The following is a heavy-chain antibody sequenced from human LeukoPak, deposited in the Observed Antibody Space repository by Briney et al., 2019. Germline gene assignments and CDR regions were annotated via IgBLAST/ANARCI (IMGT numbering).Heavy chain of an antibody. Sequence: SETLSLTCTVSGGSISSSSYYWGWIRQPPGKGLDWIGSIYYSGSTYYDLSLKSRVTISVDTSKNQFSLKLTSVTAADTAVYYCARLFGLDTAYSGYFQHWGQGTLVTVSS. CDR2: IYYSGST. CDR1: GGSISSSSYY. D-gene: IGHD3/OR15-3a*01. J-gene: IGHJ1*01. CDR3: ARLFGLDTAYSGYFQH. V-gene: IGHV4-39*01.